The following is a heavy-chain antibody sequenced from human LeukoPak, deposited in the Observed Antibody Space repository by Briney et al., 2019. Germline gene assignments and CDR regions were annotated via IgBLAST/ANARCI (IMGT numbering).Heavy chain of an antibody. CDR2: IYYSGST. Sequence: PSETLSLTCTVSGGSISSYYWSWIRQPPGKGLEWIGYIYYSGSTNYNPSLKSRGTISVDTSNNQFSLKLTSVTAADTAVYYCARSGRGNSAGFDCWGQGTLDTVSS. CDR1: GGSISSYY. J-gene: IGHJ4*02. V-gene: IGHV4-59*01. CDR3: ARSGRGNSAGFDC. D-gene: IGHD3-10*01.